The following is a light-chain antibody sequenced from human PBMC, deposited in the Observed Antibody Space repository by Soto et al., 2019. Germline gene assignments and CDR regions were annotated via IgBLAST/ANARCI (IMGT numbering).Light chain of an antibody. CDR2: EVS. CDR3: SSYTSTASLRV. J-gene: IGLJ1*01. Sequence: QSVLTQPASVPGSPGQWLTISCTVTSSDIGSYNYVSWYQQHPGKAAKLMIYEVSNRPSGVSNRFSGSKSGNTASLTISGLEAEDEADYYCSSYTSTASLRVFGTGTKVT. CDR1: SSDIGSYNY. V-gene: IGLV2-14*03.